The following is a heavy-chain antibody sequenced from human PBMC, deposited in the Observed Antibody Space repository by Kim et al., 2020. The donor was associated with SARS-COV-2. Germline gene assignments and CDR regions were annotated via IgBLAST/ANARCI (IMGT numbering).Heavy chain of an antibody. D-gene: IGHD6-13*01. CDR1: GYTFTSYY. CDR3: ARGAAAAGIRGWFDA. Sequence: ASVKVSCKASGYTFTSYYMHWVRQAPGQGLEWMGIINPSGGTTSHAQKFQGRVIMTRDTSTTTIYMEMSSLRSDDTAIYYCARGAAAAGIRGWFDAWGQG. J-gene: IGHJ5*02. V-gene: IGHV1-46*01. CDR2: INPSGGTT.